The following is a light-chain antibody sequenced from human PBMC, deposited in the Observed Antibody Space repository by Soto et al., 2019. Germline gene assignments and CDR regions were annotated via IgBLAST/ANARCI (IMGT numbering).Light chain of an antibody. J-gene: IGKJ1*01. Sequence: DIQMAQSPSTLSASVGDRVTITCRASQNINDLLAWYQQKPGKAPNLLIYKASSLERGVPSRVSGSGYGTEFTLTISSLQPDDFATFYCQQYSTYSRAFGQGTKVDIK. V-gene: IGKV1-5*03. CDR3: QQYSTYSRA. CDR1: QNINDL. CDR2: KAS.